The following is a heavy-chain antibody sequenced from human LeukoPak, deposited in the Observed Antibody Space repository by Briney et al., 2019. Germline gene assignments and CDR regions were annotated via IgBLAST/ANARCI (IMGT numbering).Heavy chain of an antibody. CDR2: ISYSGNT. J-gene: IGHJ4*02. CDR1: GGSISGFY. D-gene: IGHD3-22*01. Sequence: SETLSLTCTVSGGSISGFYWSWIRQPPGKGLEWIAYISYSGNTNYIPSLKRRVTISVDTSKNQFSLKLNSVTAADTAVYYCARGERQTSGYYYYFDYWGQGTLVPVS. CDR3: ARGERQTSGYYYYFDY. V-gene: IGHV4-59*01.